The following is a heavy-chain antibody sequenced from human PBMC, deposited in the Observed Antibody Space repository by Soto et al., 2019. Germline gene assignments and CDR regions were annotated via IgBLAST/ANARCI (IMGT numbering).Heavy chain of an antibody. D-gene: IGHD3-3*01. Sequence: QVQLVQSGAEVKKPGSSVKVSCKASGGTFSSYTISWVRQAPGQGLEWMGRIIPILGIANYAQKFQGRVTITADKTTSTDYMELSSLRAEDTAVYYCANSGEEEIFGVVRVNWFAPWGQGDLVTVSS. V-gene: IGHV1-69*02. CDR3: ANSGEEEIFGVVRVNWFAP. J-gene: IGHJ5*02. CDR2: IIPILGIA. CDR1: GGTFSSYT.